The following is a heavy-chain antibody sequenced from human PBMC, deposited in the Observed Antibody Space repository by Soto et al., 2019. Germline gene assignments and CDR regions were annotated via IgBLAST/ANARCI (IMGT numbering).Heavy chain of an antibody. V-gene: IGHV3-72*01. CDR1: GFTFSDHY. CDR3: ARRGIYNGLDV. CDR2: SRNKTDSYTT. Sequence: GPLRLSFAASGFTFSDHYMDWVRQAPGKGLEWVGRSRNKTDSYTTEYFASVKGRFTISRDDSKKSLYLQMNSLITEDTAVYYCARRGIYNGLDVWGHGTTVTVSS. J-gene: IGHJ6*02. D-gene: IGHD3-10*01.